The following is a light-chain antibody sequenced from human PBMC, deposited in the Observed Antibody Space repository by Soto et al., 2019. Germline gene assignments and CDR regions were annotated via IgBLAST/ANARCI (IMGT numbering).Light chain of an antibody. Sequence: QSVLTQPPSVSGAPGQRVTISCTGSSSNIGAGYDVHWYQQLPGTAPKLLIYGNSNRPSGVPDRFSGSKSGTSDSLAITGLQAEDEADYYCQSYDSSLSGSKVFGGGTKVTVL. J-gene: IGLJ2*01. CDR3: QSYDSSLSGSKV. CDR2: GNS. CDR1: SSNIGAGYD. V-gene: IGLV1-40*01.